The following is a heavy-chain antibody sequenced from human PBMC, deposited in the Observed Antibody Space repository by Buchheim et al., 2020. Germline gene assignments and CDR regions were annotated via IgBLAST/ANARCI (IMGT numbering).Heavy chain of an antibody. Sequence: EVQLLESGGGLVQPGGSLRLSCAASGFIFNNYAMSWVRQAPGKGLEWVSAISGGGGTTYYADSVKGRFTISRDNSQHSLYLQMNSLRAEDTAVYYCAKDAYSSSWYPSWGQGTL. V-gene: IGHV3-23*01. CDR1: GFIFNNYA. CDR3: AKDAYSSSWYPS. CDR2: ISGGGGTT. D-gene: IGHD6-13*01. J-gene: IGHJ5*02.